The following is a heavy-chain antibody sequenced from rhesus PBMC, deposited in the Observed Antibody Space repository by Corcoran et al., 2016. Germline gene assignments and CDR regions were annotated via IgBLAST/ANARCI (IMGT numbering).Heavy chain of an antibody. D-gene: IGHD1-26*01. V-gene: IGHV4-169*01. CDR1: GGSISSSY. J-gene: IGHJ4*01. CDR2: IYGSGSST. CDR3: VRGAYNWNYAY. Sequence: QLQLQESGPGLVKPSETLSVTCAVSGGSISSSYWSWIRQAPGKGLEWIGYIYGSGSSTSYNPSLKSRVTLSVDTSKNQFSLKLSSVTAADTAVYYCVRGAYNWNYAYWGQGVLVTVSS.